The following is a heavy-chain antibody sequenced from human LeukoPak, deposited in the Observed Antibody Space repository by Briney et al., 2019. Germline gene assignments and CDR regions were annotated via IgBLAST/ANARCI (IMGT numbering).Heavy chain of an antibody. J-gene: IGHJ5*02. CDR1: GFTFSSYG. V-gene: IGHV3-30*18. D-gene: IGHD2-2*01. Sequence: GGSLRLSCAASGFTFSSYGMHWVRKAPGKGLEWVAVISYDGSNKYYADSVKGRFTISRDNSKNTLYLQMNSLRAEDTAVYYCAKDGPTYCSSTSCPPGWFDPWGQGTLVTVSS. CDR2: ISYDGSNK. CDR3: AKDGPTYCSSTSCPPGWFDP.